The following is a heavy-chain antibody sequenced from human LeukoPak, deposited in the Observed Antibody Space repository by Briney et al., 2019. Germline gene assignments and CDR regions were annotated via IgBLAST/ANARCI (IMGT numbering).Heavy chain of an antibody. V-gene: IGHV4-34*01. D-gene: IGHD3-22*01. CDR2: INHSGST. CDR1: GGSFSGYY. J-gene: IGHJ4*02. CDR3: ARHHEFRGSSGYYLGPGELDY. Sequence: SETLSLTCAVYGGSFSGYYWSWIRQPPGKGLEWIGEINHSGSTNYNPSLKSRVTISVDTSKNQFSLKLSSVTAADTAVYYCARHHEFRGSSGYYLGPGELDYWGQGTLVTVSS.